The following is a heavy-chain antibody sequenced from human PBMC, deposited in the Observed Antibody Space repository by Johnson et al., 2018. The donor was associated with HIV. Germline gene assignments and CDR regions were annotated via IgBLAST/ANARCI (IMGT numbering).Heavy chain of an antibody. Sequence: QVLLVESGGGVVQSGGSLRLSCTASGFTFSNYGIHWVRQTPGKGLEWVAFIRSDESNKYYADSVKGRFTISRDNYKNTVYVDMNSLRAEDTAVYYCAKVGRMTTVVTPGDAFDIWGQGTMVTVSS. J-gene: IGHJ3*02. V-gene: IGHV3-30*02. CDR3: AKVGRMTTVVTPGDAFDI. CDR1: GFTFSNYG. D-gene: IGHD4-23*01. CDR2: IRSDESNK.